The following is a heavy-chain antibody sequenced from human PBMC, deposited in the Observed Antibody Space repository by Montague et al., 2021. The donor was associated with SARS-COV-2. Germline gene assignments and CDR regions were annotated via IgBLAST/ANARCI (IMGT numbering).Heavy chain of an antibody. J-gene: IGHJ6*02. D-gene: IGHD3-3*01. Sequence: CAISGDSVSRDSVAWNWIRQSPSRGLEWLGRTYYRSEWYMDYALSLNSRMTINPDTSKDEFSLHLNSVTPDDTAVYYCARVEYYGFWSGQYDTRYYFYGMDVWGQGTTVTVSS. V-gene: IGHV6-1*01. CDR1: GDSVSRDSVA. CDR2: TYYRSEWYM. CDR3: ARVEYYGFWSGQYDTRYYFYGMDV.